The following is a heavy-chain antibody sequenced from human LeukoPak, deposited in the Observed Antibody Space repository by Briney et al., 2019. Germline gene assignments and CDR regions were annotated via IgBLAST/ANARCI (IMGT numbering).Heavy chain of an antibody. CDR2: INPNSGGT. Sequence: ASVTVSCKASGYSFTSYYMHWVRQAPGQGLEWMGWINPNSGGTNYAQMFQERVTMIRDTSIITADMDLSRLRPDDTAVYYCARDRLRYSPHPAYYYDSGSDYWGQGTLVTVSS. CDR3: ARDRLRYSPHPAYYYDSGSDY. D-gene: IGHD3-10*01. J-gene: IGHJ4*02. CDR1: GYSFTSYY. V-gene: IGHV1-2*02.